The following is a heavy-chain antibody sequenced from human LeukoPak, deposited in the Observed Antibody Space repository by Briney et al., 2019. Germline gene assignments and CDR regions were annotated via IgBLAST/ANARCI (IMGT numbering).Heavy chain of an antibody. Sequence: GGSLRLSCAASGFTVSNNYMSWVRQAPGKGLEWVSVIYSVGSTYYADPVKGRFTISRDNSKNTLYLQMNSLRAEDTAVYYCARASTGTIAFDYWGQGTLVTVSS. CDR1: GFTVSNNY. V-gene: IGHV3-66*01. CDR2: IYSVGST. J-gene: IGHJ4*02. D-gene: IGHD1-1*01. CDR3: ARASTGTIAFDY.